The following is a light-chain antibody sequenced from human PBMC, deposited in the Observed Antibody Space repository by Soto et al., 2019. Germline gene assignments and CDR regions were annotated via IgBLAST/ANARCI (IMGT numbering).Light chain of an antibody. V-gene: IGKV1-12*01. CDR3: QQSHSFPVT. Sequence: DIQMTQSPSSVSASVGDRVTITCRASQNINSWLAWYQQKPGRAPKILIYVASNLQSAVPLRFTGSGSGTEFTLTISSLHPEDFATYYCQQSHSFPVTFGGGTKVEIK. CDR2: VAS. CDR1: QNINSW. J-gene: IGKJ4*01.